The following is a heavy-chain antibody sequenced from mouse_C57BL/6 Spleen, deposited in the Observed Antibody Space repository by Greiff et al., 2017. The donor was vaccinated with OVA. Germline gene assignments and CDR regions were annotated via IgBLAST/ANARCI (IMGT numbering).Heavy chain of an antibody. V-gene: IGHV1-55*01. CDR1: GYTFTSYW. D-gene: IGHD2-3*01. CDR3: ARRDDYYEGFAY. CDR2: ISPGSGST. Sequence: VQLQQPGAELVKPGASVKMSCKASGYTFTSYWITWVKQRPGQGLEWIGDISPGSGSTNYNEKFKSKATLTVDTSSSTAYMQLSRLTSEDSAVYYCARRDDYYEGFAYWGQGTLVTVSA. J-gene: IGHJ3*01.